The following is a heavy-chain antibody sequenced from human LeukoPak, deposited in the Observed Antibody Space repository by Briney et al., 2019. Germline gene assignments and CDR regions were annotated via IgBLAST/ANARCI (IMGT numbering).Heavy chain of an antibody. CDR1: GDSISSHY. J-gene: IGHJ4*02. V-gene: IGHV4-59*11. CDR3: AREGFGGYYLDY. Sequence: SETLSLTCTVSGDSISSHYWSWIRQPPGKGLEWIGYIYYSGSTNYNPSLKSRVTISVDTSKNQFSLKLSSVTAADTAVYYCAREGFGGYYLDYWGQGTLVTVSS. CDR2: IYYSGST. D-gene: IGHD3-3*01.